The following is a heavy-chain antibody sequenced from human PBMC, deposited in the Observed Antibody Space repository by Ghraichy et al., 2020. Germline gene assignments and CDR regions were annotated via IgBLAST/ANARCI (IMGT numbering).Heavy chain of an antibody. D-gene: IGHD5-12*01. V-gene: IGHV4-39*07. CDR3: ARESARYSGYDYFQGFDGPSPFDY. CDR2: IYYSGST. J-gene: IGHJ4*02. Sequence: SQTLSLTCTVSGGSISSSSYYWGWIRQPPGKGLEWIGSIYYSGSTYYNPSLKSRVTISVDTSKNQFSLKLSSVTAADTAVYYCARESARYSGYDYFQGFDGPSPFDYWGQGTLVTVSS. CDR1: GGSISSSSYY.